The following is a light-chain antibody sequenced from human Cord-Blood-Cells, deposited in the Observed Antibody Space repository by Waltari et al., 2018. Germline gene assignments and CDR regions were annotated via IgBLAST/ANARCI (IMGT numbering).Light chain of an antibody. CDR1: QDISNY. CDR2: DAS. J-gene: IGKJ4*01. CDR3: QLYDNLLS. Sequence: DIQMTQSPSSLSASVGDRVTITCQASQDISNYLNWYQQKQGKAPKLLIYDASTLETGVPSRFSGSGSGTDCTFAISSLQPEGIASYYCQLYDNLLSFGGGTKVEIK. V-gene: IGKV1-33*01.